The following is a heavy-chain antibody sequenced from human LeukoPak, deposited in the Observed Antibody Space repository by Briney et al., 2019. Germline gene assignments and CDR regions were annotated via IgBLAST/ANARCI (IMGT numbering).Heavy chain of an antibody. Sequence: GGSLRLSCAASGFTFSSYGMHWVRQAPGKGLEWVAVISYDGSNKYYADSVKGRFTISRDNSKNTLYLQMNSLRAEDTAVYYCARSPIVYYYYYMDVWGKGTTVTISS. J-gene: IGHJ6*03. CDR2: ISYDGSNK. CDR1: GFTFSSYG. D-gene: IGHD1-26*01. CDR3: ARSPIVYYYYYMDV. V-gene: IGHV3-30*03.